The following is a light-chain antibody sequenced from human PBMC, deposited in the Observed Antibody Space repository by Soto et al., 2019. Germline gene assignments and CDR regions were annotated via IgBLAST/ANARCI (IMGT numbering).Light chain of an antibody. CDR2: LGS. Sequence: DIVMTQSPLSLPVTPGEPASISCRSSQSLLHSNGYNYLDWYLQKPGQSPQLLIYLGSNRASGVPDRFSGSGSGTDFTLKISRVEAEDVGVYSFMHALQTPPTFGQGTKVEIK. CDR3: MHALQTPPT. J-gene: IGKJ1*01. V-gene: IGKV2-28*01. CDR1: QSLLHSNGYNY.